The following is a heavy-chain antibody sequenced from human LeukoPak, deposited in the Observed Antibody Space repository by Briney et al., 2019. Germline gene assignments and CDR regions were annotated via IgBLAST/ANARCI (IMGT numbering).Heavy chain of an antibody. J-gene: IGHJ4*02. V-gene: IGHV1-46*01. CDR2: INPSGGST. CDR1: GYTFTSYY. Sequence: GASVNVSCKASGYTFTSYYMHWVRQAPGQGLEWMGIINPSGGSTSYAQEFQGRVTMTRDTSTSTVYMELSSLRSEDTAVYYCARDLGDIVVVPAALGYWGQGTLVTVSS. D-gene: IGHD2-2*01. CDR3: ARDLGDIVVVPAALGY.